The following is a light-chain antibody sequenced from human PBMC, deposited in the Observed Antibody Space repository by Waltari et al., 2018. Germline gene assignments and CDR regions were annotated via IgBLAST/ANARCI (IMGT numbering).Light chain of an antibody. CDR1: QSVSSSN. J-gene: IGKJ2*01. CDR2: DAS. CDR3: QHYGRSCNT. V-gene: IGKV3-20*01. Sequence: EIVLTQSPGTLSLSPGERATLSCRASQSVSSSNLAWYQQKPGQAPRLLIHDASSRATGIPDRFSGSGSGTDFTLTISRLEPEDFAVYYCQHYGRSCNTFGQVTKLEIK.